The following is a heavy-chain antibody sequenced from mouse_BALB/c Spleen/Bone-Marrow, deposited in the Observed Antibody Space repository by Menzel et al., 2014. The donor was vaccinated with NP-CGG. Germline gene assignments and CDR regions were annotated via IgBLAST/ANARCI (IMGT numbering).Heavy chain of an antibody. CDR1: GFTFSSFG. D-gene: IGHD2-4*01. CDR2: ISNGSSTI. J-gene: IGHJ4*01. Sequence: EVKLVESGGGLVRPGGSRRLSCAASGFTFSSFGMHWVRQAPEKGLEWVAYISNGSSTIYYADTVNGRFTISRDNPKNNLFLQMTSLRSEDTAMYYCARKGALITHYYAMDYWGQGTSVTVSS. V-gene: IGHV5-17*02. CDR3: ARKGALITHYYAMDY.